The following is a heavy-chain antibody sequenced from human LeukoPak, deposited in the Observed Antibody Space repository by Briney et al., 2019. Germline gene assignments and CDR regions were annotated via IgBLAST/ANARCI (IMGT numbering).Heavy chain of an antibody. Sequence: PSDTVTLTCTVSGCSITSNSYYWGRIRQPPGQELVWIGSIYYGGSTYYNPSHKSRVTISVDTSKNQFSLKLSSGTAADPAVYYCARETSQKGAHYMDVWGKGTTVTISS. D-gene: IGHD3-16*01. J-gene: IGHJ6*03. CDR1: GCSITSNSYY. CDR2: IYYGGST. V-gene: IGHV4-39*07. CDR3: ARETSQKGAHYMDV.